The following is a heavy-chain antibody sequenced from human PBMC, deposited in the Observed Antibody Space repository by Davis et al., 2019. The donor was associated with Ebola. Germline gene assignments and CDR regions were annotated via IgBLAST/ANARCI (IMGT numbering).Heavy chain of an antibody. D-gene: IGHD2-15*01. Sequence: GGSLRLSCAASGFTFSSYWMSWVRQAPGKGLEWVSVIYSGGSTYYADSVKGRFTISRDNAKNSLYLQMNSLRAEDTAVYYCARDENCSGGSCHDYYYYYYGMDVWGQGTTVTVSS. CDR2: IYSGGST. CDR3: ARDENCSGGSCHDYYYYYYGMDV. J-gene: IGHJ6*02. V-gene: IGHV3-66*01. CDR1: GFTFSSYW.